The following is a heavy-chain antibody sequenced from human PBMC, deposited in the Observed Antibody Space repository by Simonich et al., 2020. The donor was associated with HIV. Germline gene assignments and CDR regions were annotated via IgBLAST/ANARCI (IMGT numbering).Heavy chain of an antibody. V-gene: IGHV3-33*01. CDR2: IWYDGSNK. J-gene: IGHJ4*02. Sequence: QVQLVESGGGVVQPGRSLRLSCAASGFTFSRYAMHWVRQAPGKGLGWGAVIWYDGSNKYYSDSVKGRFTISRDTSKNTLYLQMNSLRAEDTAVYYCASGADSSSWSFYYFDSWGQGTLVTVSS. CDR1: GFTFSRYA. CDR3: ASGADSSSWSFYYFDS. D-gene: IGHD6-13*01.